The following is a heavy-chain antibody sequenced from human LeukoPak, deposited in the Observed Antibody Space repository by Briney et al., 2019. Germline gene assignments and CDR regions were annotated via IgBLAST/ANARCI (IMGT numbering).Heavy chain of an antibody. CDR2: IIPIFGTA. Sequence: SVKVSCKASGYTFNSYGFSWVRQAPGQGLEWVGGIIPIFGTADYAQKFQGSVTITADESTSTAYMELTSLRSEDTAVYYCARALLIRSAAAGQGYYFDYWGQGTLVTVSS. CDR3: ARALLIRSAAAGQGYYFDY. D-gene: IGHD6-13*01. V-gene: IGHV1-69*13. CDR1: GYTFNSYG. J-gene: IGHJ4*02.